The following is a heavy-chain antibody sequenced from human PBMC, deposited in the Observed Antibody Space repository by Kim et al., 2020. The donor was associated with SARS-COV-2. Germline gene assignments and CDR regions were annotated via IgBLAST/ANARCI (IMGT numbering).Heavy chain of an antibody. CDR2: IIPIFGTA. J-gene: IGHJ4*02. D-gene: IGHD5-12*01. CDR3: ARTSGWLQLRGHFDY. CDR1: GGTFSSYA. Sequence: SVKVSCKASGGTFSSYAISWVRQAPGQGLEWMGGIIPIFGTANYAQKFQGRVTITADKSTSTAYMELSSLRSEDTAVYYCARTSGWLQLRGHFDYWGQGTLVTVSS. V-gene: IGHV1-69*06.